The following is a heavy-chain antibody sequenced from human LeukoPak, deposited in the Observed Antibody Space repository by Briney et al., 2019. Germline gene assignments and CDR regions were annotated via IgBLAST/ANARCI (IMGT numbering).Heavy chain of an antibody. D-gene: IGHD5-18*01. CDR3: ARDALHTAHFDY. CDR1: GVTFSSYT. J-gene: IGHJ4*02. CDR2: VSASGDI. V-gene: IGHV3-48*02. Sequence: GRSLRLSCAASGVTFSSYTMNCVRQAPGKGVQWGSTVSASGDIHYSDSVKGRFTISRDNARNSLYLQMNSLRDEDTAVYYCARDALHTAHFDYWGQGTLVTVSS.